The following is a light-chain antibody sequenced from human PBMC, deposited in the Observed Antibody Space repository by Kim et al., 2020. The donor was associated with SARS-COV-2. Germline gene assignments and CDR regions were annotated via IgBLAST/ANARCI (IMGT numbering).Light chain of an antibody. Sequence: SSVGDRVTITCLASQSISSYLNWYQQKPGKAPKLLIYAASSLQSGVPSRFSGSGSGTDFTLTISSLQPEDFATYYCQQNYSTSLTFGGGTKVDIK. J-gene: IGKJ4*01. V-gene: IGKV1-39*01. CDR1: QSISSY. CDR3: QQNYSTSLT. CDR2: AAS.